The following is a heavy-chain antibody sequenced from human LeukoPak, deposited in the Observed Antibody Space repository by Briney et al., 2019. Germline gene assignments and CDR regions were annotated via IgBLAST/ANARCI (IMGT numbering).Heavy chain of an antibody. D-gene: IGHD3-16*01. CDR2: IYYSGNT. CDR1: GGSISSGGYY. J-gene: IGHJ4*02. Sequence: SETLSLTCTVSGGSISSGGYYWSWIRQHPGKGLEWIGYIYYSGNTHYNPSLKSRVTISVDTSKSQFSLKLSSVTAADTAVYYCARYNYVWGSYANVDYWGQGTLVTVSS. CDR3: ARYNYVWGSYANVDY. V-gene: IGHV4-31*03.